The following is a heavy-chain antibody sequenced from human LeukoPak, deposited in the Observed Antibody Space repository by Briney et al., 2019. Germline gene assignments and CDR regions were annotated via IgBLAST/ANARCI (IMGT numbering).Heavy chain of an antibody. CDR1: GGSISSGSYY. D-gene: IGHD3-16*02. Sequence: SETLSLTCTVSGGSISSGSYYWSWIRQPAGKGPEWIGRIYTSGSTNYNPSLKSRVTISVDTSKNQFSLKLSSVTAADTAVYYCARRYYDYVWGSYRPDAFDIWGQGTMVTVSS. V-gene: IGHV4-61*02. CDR2: IYTSGST. J-gene: IGHJ3*02. CDR3: ARRYYDYVWGSYRPDAFDI.